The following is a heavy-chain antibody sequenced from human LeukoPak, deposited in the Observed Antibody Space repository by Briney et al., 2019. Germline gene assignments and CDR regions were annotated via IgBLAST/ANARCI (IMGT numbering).Heavy chain of an antibody. CDR2: IYYSGST. D-gene: IGHD5-24*01. J-gene: IGHJ4*02. Sequence: SETLSLTCTVSGGSISSSSYYWGWIRQPPGKGLEWIGSIYYSGSTYYNPSLKSRVTISVDTSKNQFSLKLSSVTAADTAVYYWARVRDGYNRPYFDYWGQGTLVTVSS. CDR3: ARVRDGYNRPYFDY. CDR1: GGSISSSSYY. V-gene: IGHV4-39*07.